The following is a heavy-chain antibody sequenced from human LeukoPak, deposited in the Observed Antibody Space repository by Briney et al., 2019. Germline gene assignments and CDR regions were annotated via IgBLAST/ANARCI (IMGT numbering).Heavy chain of an antibody. CDR2: IYYSGST. Sequence: SETLSLTCTVSGGAINSSSYHWGWIRQPPGKGLEWIGSIYYSGSTYYNPSLKSRGTISVDASKHQFSLKLSSVTAADTAAYFCTRLCIKSSCYTWDYWGQGALVTVSS. CDR3: TRLCIKSSCYTWDY. D-gene: IGHD2-2*02. CDR1: GGAINSSSYH. J-gene: IGHJ4*02. V-gene: IGHV4-39*01.